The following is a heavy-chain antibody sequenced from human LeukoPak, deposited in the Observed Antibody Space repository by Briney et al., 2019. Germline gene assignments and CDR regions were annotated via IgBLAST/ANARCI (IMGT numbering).Heavy chain of an antibody. CDR2: IYYSGST. Sequence: SETLSLTCTVSGGSISSSSYYWGWIRQPPGKGLEWIGSIYYSGSTYYNPSLKSRVTISVDTSKNQFSLKLSSVTAADTAVYYCARGWEVWSSPDAFDIWGQGTMVTVSS. CDR1: GGSISSSSYY. CDR3: ARGWEVWSSPDAFDI. J-gene: IGHJ3*02. D-gene: IGHD6-19*01. V-gene: IGHV4-39*01.